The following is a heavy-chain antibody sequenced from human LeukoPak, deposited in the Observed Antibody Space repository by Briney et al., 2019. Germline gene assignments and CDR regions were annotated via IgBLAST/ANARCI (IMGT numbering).Heavy chain of an antibody. CDR1: GGTFSSYA. V-gene: IGHV1-18*01. CDR3: ARGPNIWNYGDY. Sequence: ASVKVSCKASGGTFSSYAISWVRQAPGQGLEWMGWISAYNGNTNYAQKLQGRVTMTTDTSTSTAYMELRSLRSDDTAVYYCARGPNIWNYGDYWDQGTLVTVSS. CDR2: ISAYNGNT. J-gene: IGHJ4*02. D-gene: IGHD1-7*01.